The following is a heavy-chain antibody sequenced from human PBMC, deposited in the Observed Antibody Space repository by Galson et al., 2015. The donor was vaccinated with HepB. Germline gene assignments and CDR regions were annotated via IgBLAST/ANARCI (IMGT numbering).Heavy chain of an antibody. CDR3: GGGSYCDFDDASDI. CDR2: IIPIFGTA. J-gene: IGHJ3*02. CDR1: GGTFSSYA. D-gene: IGHD3-10*01. Sequence: SVKVSCKASGGTFSSYAISWVRQAPGQGLEWMGGIIPIFGTANYAQKFQGRVTITADESTSTAYMELSSLRSEDTAVYYCGGGSYCDFDDASDIWGQGTMVTVSS. V-gene: IGHV1-69*13.